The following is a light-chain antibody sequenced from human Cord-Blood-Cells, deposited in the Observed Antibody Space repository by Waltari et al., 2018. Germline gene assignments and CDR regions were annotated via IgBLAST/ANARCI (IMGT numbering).Light chain of an antibody. V-gene: IGLV2-11*01. Sequence: QSALTPPRSVSWSPAQSATISCTGTSSDVGGYNYVSWYQQHPGKAPKLMIYDVSKRPSGVPDRFSGSKSGNTASLTISGLQAEDEADYYCCSYAGSYTWVFGGGTKLTVL. CDR2: DVS. CDR3: CSYAGSYTWV. CDR1: SSDVGGYNY. J-gene: IGLJ3*02.